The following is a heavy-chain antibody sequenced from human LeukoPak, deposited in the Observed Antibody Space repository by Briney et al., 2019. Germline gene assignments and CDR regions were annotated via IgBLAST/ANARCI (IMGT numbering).Heavy chain of an antibody. Sequence: SETLSLTCTVSGGSISSGDYYWSWIRQPPGKGLEWIGYIYYSGRTYYNPSLKSRVTISVDTSKNQFSLKLSSVTAADTAVYYCAREALYCSSTSCRAFDPWGQGTLVTVSS. CDR3: AREALYCSSTSCRAFDP. V-gene: IGHV4-30-4*01. CDR1: GGSISSGDYY. CDR2: IYYSGRT. J-gene: IGHJ5*02. D-gene: IGHD2-2*01.